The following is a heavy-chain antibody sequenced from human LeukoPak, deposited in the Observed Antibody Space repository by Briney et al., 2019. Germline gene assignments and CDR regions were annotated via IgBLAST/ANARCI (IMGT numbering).Heavy chain of an antibody. CDR2: IWYDGSNK. CDR3: VRPQYYYGSRSPFDY. Sequence: GGSLRLSCAASGFTFSSYGMHWVRQAPGKGLEWVGVIWYDGSNKYYAASVKGRFTISRDNSKNTLYLQMNSLRAEDTAVYYCVRPQYYYGSRSPFDYWGQGTLVTVSS. J-gene: IGHJ4*02. CDR1: GFTFSSYG. D-gene: IGHD3-10*01. V-gene: IGHV3-33*01.